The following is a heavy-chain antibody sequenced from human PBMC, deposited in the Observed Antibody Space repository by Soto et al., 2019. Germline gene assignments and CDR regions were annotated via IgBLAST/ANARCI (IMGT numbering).Heavy chain of an antibody. CDR3: TIDAGGRGGY. Sequence: EVQLVESGGGLVQPGGSLRLSCAASGFTFSSYWMHWVRQAPGKGLVWVSRTNEDGSTINYADSVKGRFTISRDNAKNTLYLKKVRRKAEDPVVYYCTIDAGGRGGYWGQGTLVTVSS. CDR2: TNEDGSTI. CDR1: GFTFSSYW. J-gene: IGHJ4*02. D-gene: IGHD3-16*01. V-gene: IGHV3-74*01.